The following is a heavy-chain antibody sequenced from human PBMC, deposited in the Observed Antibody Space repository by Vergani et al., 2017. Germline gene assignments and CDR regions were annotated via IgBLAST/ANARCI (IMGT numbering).Heavy chain of an antibody. CDR1: GYTFTGYY. CDR3: ARARDTAQSDILLDYYYGMDV. J-gene: IGHJ6*02. V-gene: IGHV1-2*04. Sequence: QVQLVQSGAEVKKPGASVKVSCKASGYTFTGYYMHWVRQAPGQGLEWMGWINPNSGGTNYAQKFQGWVTMTRDTSISTAYMELSRLRSDDTAVYYCARARDTAQSDILLDYYYGMDVWGQGTTVTVSS. CDR2: INPNSGGT. D-gene: IGHD5-18*01.